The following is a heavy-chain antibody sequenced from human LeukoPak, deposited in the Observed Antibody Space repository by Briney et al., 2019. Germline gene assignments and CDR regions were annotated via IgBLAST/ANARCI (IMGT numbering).Heavy chain of an antibody. V-gene: IGHV3-48*04. J-gene: IGHJ5*02. Sequence: GGSLRLSCAASGFTFSSYSMNWVRQAPGKGLEWVSHISSSSSTIYYADSVKGRFTISRDNAKNSLYLQMNNLRAKDTAVYYCARGNTAMAAGWFDPWGQGTLVTVSS. CDR3: ARGNTAMAAGWFDP. CDR2: ISSSSSTI. CDR1: GFTFSSYS. D-gene: IGHD5-18*01.